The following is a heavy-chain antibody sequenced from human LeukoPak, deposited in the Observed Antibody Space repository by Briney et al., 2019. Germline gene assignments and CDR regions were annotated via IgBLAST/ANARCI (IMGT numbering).Heavy chain of an antibody. CDR3: VTERAATSGFGVH. CDR1: GGSISSGDYY. J-gene: IGHJ4*02. Sequence: TQTLSPTCTVSGGSISSGDYYWSWIRQPPGQGLQWTGYIYYTGSTYYNPSLKSRVSISIDTSKNQFSLKLSSVTAADTAVYYCVTERAATSGFGVHWGQGTLVTVSS. V-gene: IGHV4-30-4*01. D-gene: IGHD6-13*01. CDR2: IYYTGST.